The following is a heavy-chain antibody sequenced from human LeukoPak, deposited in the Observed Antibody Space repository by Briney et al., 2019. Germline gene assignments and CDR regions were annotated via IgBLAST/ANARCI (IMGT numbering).Heavy chain of an antibody. D-gene: IGHD3-3*01. Sequence: PGGSLRLSCAASGFTFSSYGMHWVRQAPGKGLEWVAFIRYDGSNKYYADSVKGRFTISRDNSKNTLYLQMNSLRAEDTAVYYCAKDKRYTYTILGVKQYYFDYWGQGTLVTVSS. CDR2: IRYDGSNK. CDR1: GFTFSSYG. J-gene: IGHJ4*02. V-gene: IGHV3-30*02. CDR3: AKDKRYTYTILGVKQYYFDY.